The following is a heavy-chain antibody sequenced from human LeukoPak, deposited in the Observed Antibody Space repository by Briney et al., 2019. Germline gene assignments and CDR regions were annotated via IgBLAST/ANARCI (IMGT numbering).Heavy chain of an antibody. CDR3: ARGPSGYYYFED. CDR2: INRNGIST. D-gene: IGHD5-12*01. Sequence: GSLRLSCAASGFSFGTYGMTWVRQVPGKGLEWVSGINRNGISTLYADSVKGRFTISRDNAKNSLYLQMNSLRAEDTALYYCARGPSGYYYFEDWGQGTLVTVSS. J-gene: IGHJ4*02. CDR1: GFSFGTYG. V-gene: IGHV3-20*04.